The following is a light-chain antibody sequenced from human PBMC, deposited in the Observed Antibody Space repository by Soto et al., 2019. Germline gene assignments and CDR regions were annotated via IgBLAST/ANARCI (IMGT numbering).Light chain of an antibody. CDR2: EVT. CDR1: SSDVGTYNL. V-gene: IGLV2-23*02. Sequence: QSVLTHPASVSGSPGQSITISCSGTSSDVGTYNLVSWYQQYPGKAPRLMIYEVTKRPSGVSNRFSGSKSGNTASLTISGLQPEGDTDHCGCSDAGSGSSNFGSGTQ. J-gene: IGLJ1*01. CDR3: CSDAGSGSSN.